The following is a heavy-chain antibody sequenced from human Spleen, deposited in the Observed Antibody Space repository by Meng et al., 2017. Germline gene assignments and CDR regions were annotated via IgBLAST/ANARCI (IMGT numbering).Heavy chain of an antibody. J-gene: IGHJ6*02. Sequence: ASVKVSCKASGYTFTGYYMHWVRQAPGQGLEWMGWINPNSGGTNYAQKFQGRVTMTRDTSISTAYMEPSRLRSDDTAVYYCAREYGSGSYSKKYYYYYGMDVWGQGTTVTVSS. CDR2: INPNSGGT. CDR1: GYTFTGYY. D-gene: IGHD3-10*01. V-gene: IGHV1-2*02. CDR3: AREYGSGSYSKKYYYYYGMDV.